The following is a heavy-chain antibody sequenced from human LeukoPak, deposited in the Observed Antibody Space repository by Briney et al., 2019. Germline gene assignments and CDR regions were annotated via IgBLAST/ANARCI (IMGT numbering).Heavy chain of an antibody. D-gene: IGHD1-26*01. CDR1: GFTFDDYA. CDR3: AKDMGKWELLFDY. J-gene: IGHJ4*02. V-gene: IGHV3-9*01. Sequence: QPGRSLRLSCAASGFTFDDYAMHWVRQAPGKGLEWVSGISWNSGSIGYADSVKGRSTISRDNAKNSLYLQMNSLRAEDTALYYCAKDMGKWELLFDYWGQGTLVTVSS. CDR2: ISWNSGSI.